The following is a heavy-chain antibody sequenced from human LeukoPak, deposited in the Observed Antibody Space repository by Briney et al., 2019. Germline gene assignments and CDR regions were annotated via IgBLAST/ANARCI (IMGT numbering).Heavy chain of an antibody. CDR2: ISRSSSHI. D-gene: IGHD5-12*01. CDR1: GFTFSTYD. J-gene: IGHJ6*02. Sequence: GGSLRLSCAASGFTFSTYDMNWVRQAPGKGLEWVSYISRSSSHIYYADSMKGRLTISRDNAKSSLYLQMDSLRDEDTAIYYCARDRAALARMGGMDVWGQGTTVTVFS. CDR3: ARDRAALARMGGMDV. V-gene: IGHV3-21*01.